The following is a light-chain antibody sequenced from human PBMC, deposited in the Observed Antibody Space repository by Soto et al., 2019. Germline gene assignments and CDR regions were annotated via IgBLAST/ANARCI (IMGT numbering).Light chain of an antibody. CDR1: QSVRNKY. CDR2: GAS. J-gene: IGKJ5*01. CDR3: QHYGSSPFT. V-gene: IGKV3-20*01. Sequence: EIPLTQSPGTLSLSPGASATLFCRASQSVRNKYLAWYQQKPGQAPRLLIYGASSRATSIPDRFSGGGSGKDFTLTISRLAPEDFAVYHCQHYGSSPFTFGQGTLLVIK.